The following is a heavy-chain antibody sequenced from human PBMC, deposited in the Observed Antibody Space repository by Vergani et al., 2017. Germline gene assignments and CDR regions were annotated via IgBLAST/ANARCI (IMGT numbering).Heavy chain of an antibody. CDR3: AREVPGGDYVWGTYFDY. CDR1: GFTVSSNY. D-gene: IGHD3-16*01. J-gene: IGHJ4*02. V-gene: IGHV3-66*02. CDR2: IYSGGST. Sequence: EVQLVESGGGLVQPGGSLRLSCAASGFTVSSNYMSCVRQAPGKGLEWVSVIYSGGSTYYADSVKGRFTISRDNSKNTLCLQMSSLRAEDTAVYYCAREVPGGDYVWGTYFDYWGQGTLVTVSS.